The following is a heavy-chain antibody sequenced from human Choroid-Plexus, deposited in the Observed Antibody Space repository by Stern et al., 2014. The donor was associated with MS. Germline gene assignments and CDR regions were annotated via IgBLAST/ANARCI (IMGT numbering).Heavy chain of an antibody. D-gene: IGHD2/OR15-2a*01. CDR3: AKDRQYLTYFFDH. CDR1: GFPFGSCA. CDR2: VSYDGSNK. Sequence: VQLVESGGGVVQPGRPLRLSCGASGFPFGSCAMHWVRQAPGKGLEWVAGVSYDGSNKYYADSVKGRFTISRDNSQNTLYMQMSSLRPEDTAVYYCAKDRQYLTYFFDHWGQGSLVTVSS. V-gene: IGHV3-30*18. J-gene: IGHJ5*02.